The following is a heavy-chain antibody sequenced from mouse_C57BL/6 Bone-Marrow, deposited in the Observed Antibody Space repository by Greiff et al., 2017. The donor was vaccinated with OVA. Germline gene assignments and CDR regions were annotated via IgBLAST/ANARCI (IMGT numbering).Heavy chain of an antibody. CDR3: ARDWGCSNYDAD. CDR1: GFTFSSYA. Sequence: EVQLVESGGGLVKPGGSLKLSCAASGFTFSSYAMYWVRQTPGKRLEWVATISDGGSYTNYPDNVKGRVTISRDNANNNLYLQISHLKSEDTAMYYCARDWGCSNYDADWGKGTLVTVSA. D-gene: IGHD2-5*01. J-gene: IGHJ3*01. CDR2: ISDGGSYT. V-gene: IGHV5-4*01.